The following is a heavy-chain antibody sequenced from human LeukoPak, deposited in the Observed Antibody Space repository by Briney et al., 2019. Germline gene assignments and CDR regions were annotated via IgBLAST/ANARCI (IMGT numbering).Heavy chain of an antibody. CDR3: TREVWRSSSTADPQNVFDI. D-gene: IGHD6-19*01. Sequence: GSLRLSCAASGFTFSSYSMNWVRQPPGQGLEWRGYIYYSGSTNYNPSLKSRVTISVDTSKKQFSLKLSSVTAADTAVYYCTREVWRSSSTADPQNVFDIWGQGTMVTVSS. V-gene: IGHV4-59*01. J-gene: IGHJ3*02. CDR1: GFTFSSYS. CDR2: IYYSGST.